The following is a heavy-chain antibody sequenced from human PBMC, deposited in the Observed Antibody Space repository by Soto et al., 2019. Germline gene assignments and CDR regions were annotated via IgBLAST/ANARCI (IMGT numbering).Heavy chain of an antibody. CDR3: ARDRRVKSYYYGMDV. J-gene: IGHJ6*02. CDR1: GGTFSSYA. V-gene: IGHV1-69*06. CDR2: IIPIFGTA. Sequence: SVKVSCKASGGTFSSYAISWVRQAPGQGLEWMGGIIPIFGTANYAQKFQGRVTITADKSTSTAYMELSRLRSDDTAVYYCARDRRVKSYYYGMDVWGQGTTVTVSS.